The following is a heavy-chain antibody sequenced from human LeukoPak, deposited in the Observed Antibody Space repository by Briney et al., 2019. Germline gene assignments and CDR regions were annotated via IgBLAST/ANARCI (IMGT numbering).Heavy chain of an antibody. CDR2: ISGSGDNT. CDR3: AKWKYSNSGIDDY. CDR1: EFTFSSYS. V-gene: IGHV3-23*01. D-gene: IGHD6-6*01. J-gene: IGHJ4*02. Sequence: GGSLRLSCAASEFTFSSYSMNWVRQVPGKGLEWVSVISGSGDNTYYADSVKGRFTISRDNSKNMLYLQMNSLRAEDTAVYYCAKWKYSNSGIDDYWGQGTLVTVSS.